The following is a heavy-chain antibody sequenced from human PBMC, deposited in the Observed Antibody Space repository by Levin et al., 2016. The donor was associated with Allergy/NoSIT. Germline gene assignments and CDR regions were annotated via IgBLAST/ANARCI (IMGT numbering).Heavy chain of an antibody. D-gene: IGHD3-22*01. CDR1: GFTFSDYY. J-gene: IGHJ4*02. CDR3: ARDRRGGGYYDSSGEFDY. Sequence: SLKISCAASGFTFSDYYMSWIRQAPGKGLEWVSYISSSSSYTNYADSVKGRFTISRDNAKNSLYLQMNSLRAEDTAVYYCARDRRGGGYYDSSGEFDYWGQGTLVTVSS. V-gene: IGHV3-11*06. CDR2: ISSSSSYT.